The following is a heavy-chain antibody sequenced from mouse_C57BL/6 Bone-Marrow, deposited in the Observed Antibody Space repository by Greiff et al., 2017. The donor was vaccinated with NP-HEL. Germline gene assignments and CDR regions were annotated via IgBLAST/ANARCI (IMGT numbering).Heavy chain of an antibody. CDR3: ASGPFDY. CDR1: GYTFTDYY. V-gene: IGHV1-26*01. J-gene: IGHJ2*01. CDR2: INPNNGGT. D-gene: IGHD4-1*01. Sequence: EVQLQQSGPELVKPGASVKISCKASGYTFTDYYMNWVKQSHGKSLEWIGDINPNNGGTSYNQKFKGKATLTVDKSSSAAYMKLRSLTSEDSAVYYCASGPFDYWGQGTTLTVSS.